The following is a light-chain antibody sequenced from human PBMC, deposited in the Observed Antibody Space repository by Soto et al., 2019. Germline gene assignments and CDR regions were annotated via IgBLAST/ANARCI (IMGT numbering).Light chain of an antibody. CDR1: QSISSD. CDR3: QQYNNWWA. CDR2: DAS. V-gene: IGKV3D-15*01. J-gene: IGKJ1*01. Sequence: EIVMTQSPATLSVSPGERATLSCRASQSISSDLAWYQQKPGQAPRLLIYDASTRATGIPARFSGRGSGTEFTLTISSLQSEDFAVYYCQQYNNWWAFGPGTKVEIK.